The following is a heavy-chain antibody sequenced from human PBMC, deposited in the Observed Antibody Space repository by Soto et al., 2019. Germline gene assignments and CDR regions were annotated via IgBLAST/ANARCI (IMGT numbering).Heavy chain of an antibody. CDR3: ASSGGGEDY. V-gene: IGHV4-4*02. Sequence: QVQLQESGPGLVKPSGTLSLSCAVSGGSISSSHWWTWVRQPPGKGLEWIGEIYHSGSTDYNPSLKSRVTISVDTSRNQFSLNLSSVTAADTAVYYCASSGGGEDYWGQGILVTVSS. CDR1: GGSISSSHW. CDR2: IYHSGST. D-gene: IGHD3-16*01. J-gene: IGHJ4*02.